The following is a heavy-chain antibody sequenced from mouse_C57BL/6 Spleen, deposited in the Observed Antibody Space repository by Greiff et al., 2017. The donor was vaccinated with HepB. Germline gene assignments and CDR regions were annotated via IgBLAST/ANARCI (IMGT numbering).Heavy chain of an antibody. CDR2: IWPGGGT. V-gene: IGHV2-9-1*01. CDR1: GFSLTSYA. Sequence: QVQLKESGPGLVAPSQSLSITCTVSGFSLTSYAISWVRQPPGKGLEWLGVIWPGGGTNYNSALKSRLSISKDNSKSQVFLKMNSLQTDDTARDYCARNAMDYWGQGTSVTVSS. J-gene: IGHJ4*01. CDR3: ARNAMDY.